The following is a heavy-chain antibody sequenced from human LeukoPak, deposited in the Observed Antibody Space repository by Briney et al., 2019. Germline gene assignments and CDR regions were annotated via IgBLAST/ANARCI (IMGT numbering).Heavy chain of an antibody. Sequence: GASVKVSCKASGYTFTSYYMHWVRQAPGQGLEWMGWINPNSGGTNYAQKFQGRVTMTRDTSTSTVYMELSSLRSEDTAVYYCARVVRDSSSWSPNFDYWGQGTLVTVSS. V-gene: IGHV1-2*02. CDR2: INPNSGGT. CDR3: ARVVRDSSSWSPNFDY. J-gene: IGHJ4*02. D-gene: IGHD6-13*01. CDR1: GYTFTSYY.